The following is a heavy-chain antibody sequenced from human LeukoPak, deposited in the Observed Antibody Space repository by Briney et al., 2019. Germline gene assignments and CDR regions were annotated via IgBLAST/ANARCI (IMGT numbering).Heavy chain of an antibody. Sequence: ASVKVSCKASGYTFTSYAMHWVRQAPGQRLEWMGWINAGNGNTKYSQKFQGRVTITRDTSASTAYMELSSLRSEDTAVYYCARDGGLRRPFDYWGQGTLVTVSS. D-gene: IGHD2-15*01. CDR2: INAGNGNT. J-gene: IGHJ4*02. CDR1: GYTFTSYA. V-gene: IGHV1-3*01. CDR3: ARDGGLRRPFDY.